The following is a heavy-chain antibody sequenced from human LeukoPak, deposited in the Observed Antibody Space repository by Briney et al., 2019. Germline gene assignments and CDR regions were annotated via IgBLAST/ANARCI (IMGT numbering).Heavy chain of an antibody. V-gene: IGHV3-43*01. J-gene: IGHJ4*02. CDR3: AKDMSYDSSGYIDY. CDR2: ISWDGGST. D-gene: IGHD3-22*01. Sequence: GRSLRLSCAASGFTFDDYTMHWVRQAPGKGLEWVSLISWDGGSTYYADSVKGRFTISRDNSKNSLYLQMNSLRTEDTALYYCAKDMSYDSSGYIDYWGQGTLVTVSS. CDR1: GFTFDDYT.